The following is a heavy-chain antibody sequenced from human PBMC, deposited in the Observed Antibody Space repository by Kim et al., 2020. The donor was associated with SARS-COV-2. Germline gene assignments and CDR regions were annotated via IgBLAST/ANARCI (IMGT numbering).Heavy chain of an antibody. J-gene: IGHJ4*02. CDR1: GFTFSSYG. CDR3: AKSGDSGSYYVPDYFDY. D-gene: IGHD1-26*01. V-gene: IGHV3-30*18. CDR2: ISYDGSNK. Sequence: GGSLRLSCAASGFTFSSYGMHWVRQAPGKGLEWVAVISYDGSNKYYADSVKGRFTISRDNSKNTLYLQMNSLRAEDTAVYYCAKSGDSGSYYVPDYFDYWGQGTLVTVSS.